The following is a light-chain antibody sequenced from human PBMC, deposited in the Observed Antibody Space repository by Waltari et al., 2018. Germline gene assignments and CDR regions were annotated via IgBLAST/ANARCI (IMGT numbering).Light chain of an antibody. CDR3: QQYFNSPIA. J-gene: IGKJ5*01. Sequence: DIVMTQSPDSLLVSLGERATISCNSSQSILYTSNDKNYLPWYHQKAGQPPRLLVHWDSIRESGVPDRFRGSGSGTDFTLTISNLQPEDVAFYWCQQYFNSPIAFGQGTRLEIK. CDR1: QSILYTSNDKNY. CDR2: WDS. V-gene: IGKV4-1*01.